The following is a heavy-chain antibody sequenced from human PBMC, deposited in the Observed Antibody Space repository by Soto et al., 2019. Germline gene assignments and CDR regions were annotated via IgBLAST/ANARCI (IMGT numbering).Heavy chain of an antibody. J-gene: IGHJ4*02. CDR2: ISNSGTYT. CDR3: VRGRGRD. CDR1: GFTFSDYF. V-gene: IGHV3-11*06. Sequence: PGGSLRLSCAASGFTFSDYFMTWIRQAPGKGLEWISYISNSGTYTNYADSVKGRFTISRDNAKNSLYPRMTGLRAEDTAVYYCVRGRGRDWGQGTLVTVS.